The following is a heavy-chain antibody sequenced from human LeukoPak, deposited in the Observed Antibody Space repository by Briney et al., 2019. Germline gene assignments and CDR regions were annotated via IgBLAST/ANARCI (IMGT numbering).Heavy chain of an antibody. CDR2: IYHSGST. D-gene: IGHD1-26*01. V-gene: IGHV4-38-2*02. CDR3: ARDGWDYDAFDI. J-gene: IGHJ3*02. CDR1: GYSISSGYY. Sequence: PSEALSLTCAVSGYSISSGYYWGWIRPPPGKGLEWIGSIYHSGSTYYNPSLKSRVTISVDTSKNQFSLKLSSVTAADTAVYYCARDGWDYDAFDIWGQGTMVTVSS.